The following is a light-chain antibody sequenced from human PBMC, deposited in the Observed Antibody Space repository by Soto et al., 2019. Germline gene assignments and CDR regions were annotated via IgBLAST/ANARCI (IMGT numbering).Light chain of an antibody. J-gene: IGKJ1*01. CDR3: QQFSSYSRT. CDR1: QSVNSW. CDR2: SVS. V-gene: IGKV1-5*01. Sequence: DIQMTQSPSTLSAYVGDRVTITCRASQSVNSWLAWYQQKPGRAPKLLIYSVSNLGSGVPSRFSGSGSGTEFTLTISSLQPDDFAPYYCQQFSSYSRTFGQGTKVEMK.